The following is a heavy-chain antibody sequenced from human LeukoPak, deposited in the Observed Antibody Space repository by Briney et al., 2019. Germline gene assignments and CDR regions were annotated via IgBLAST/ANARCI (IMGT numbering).Heavy chain of an antibody. J-gene: IGHJ4*02. CDR1: GYYFTTYG. Sequence: RGESLKISCKGSGYYFTTYGIGWVRQMPGKGLEWLGIIYPGDSNTRISPSFQGQVTISADKSISTAYLQWSSLKASDTAMYYCARQADYGDYYLDYWGQGTLVTVSS. D-gene: IGHD4-17*01. CDR2: IYPGDSNT. V-gene: IGHV5-51*01. CDR3: ARQADYGDYYLDY.